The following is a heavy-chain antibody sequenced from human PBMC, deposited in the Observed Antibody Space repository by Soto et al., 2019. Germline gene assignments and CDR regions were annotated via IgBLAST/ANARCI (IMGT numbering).Heavy chain of an antibody. D-gene: IGHD2-21*02. Sequence: ASVKVSCKASEYTFTSYAMHWVRQAPGQRLEWMGWINAGNGNTKYSQKFQGRVTITRDTSASTAYMELSSLRSEDTAVYYCARDKSTYCGGDCLTDYYYGMDVWGQGTTVTVSS. CDR2: INAGNGNT. CDR1: EYTFTSYA. CDR3: ARDKSTYCGGDCLTDYYYGMDV. J-gene: IGHJ6*02. V-gene: IGHV1-3*01.